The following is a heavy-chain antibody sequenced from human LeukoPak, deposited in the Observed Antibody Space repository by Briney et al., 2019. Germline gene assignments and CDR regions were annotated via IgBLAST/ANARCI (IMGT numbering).Heavy chain of an antibody. CDR3: ARHDYGALYGMDV. J-gene: IGHJ6*02. V-gene: IGHV3-53*01. CDR2: IYSGGST. CDR1: GFTVSSNY. D-gene: IGHD4-17*01. Sequence: PGGSLRLSCAASGFTVSSNYMSWVRQAPGKGLEWVSVIYSGGSTYYADSVKGRFTISRDNSKNTLYLQINSLRAEDPAVYYCARHDYGALYGMDVWGQGTTVTVSS.